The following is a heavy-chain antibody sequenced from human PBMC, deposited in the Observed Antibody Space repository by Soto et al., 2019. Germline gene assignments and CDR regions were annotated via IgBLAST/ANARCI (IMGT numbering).Heavy chain of an antibody. CDR2: ISSSSSTI. CDR3: ARDRGYTYGFDF. Sequence: QTGGSLGLSCAASGLTFTSYSMNWVRQAPGKGLEWVSFISSSSSTIYYADSVKGRFTISRDNAKNSLYLQMNSLRDEDTAVYYCARDRGYTYGFDFWGQGALVTVSS. J-gene: IGHJ4*02. CDR1: GLTFTSYS. D-gene: IGHD5-18*01. V-gene: IGHV3-48*02.